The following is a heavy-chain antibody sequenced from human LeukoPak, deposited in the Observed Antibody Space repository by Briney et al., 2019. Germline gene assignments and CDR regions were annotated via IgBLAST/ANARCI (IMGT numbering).Heavy chain of an antibody. CDR3: ATGVATAFTY. J-gene: IGHJ4*02. Sequence: WASVKVSCKASGYTFTAYYIHWVRQAPGQGLEWMAFINPNSGDTYSAPQFQGRVTMTRDTSISTASMELSWLSSDDTAVYYCATGVATAFTYWGQGTLVTVPS. D-gene: IGHD5-18*01. CDR2: INPNSGDT. V-gene: IGHV1-2*02. CDR1: GYTFTAYY.